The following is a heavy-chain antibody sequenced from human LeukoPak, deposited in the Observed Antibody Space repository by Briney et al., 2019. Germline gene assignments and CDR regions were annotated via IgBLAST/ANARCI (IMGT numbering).Heavy chain of an antibody. CDR1: GGSISSYY. J-gene: IGHJ6*03. V-gene: IGHV4-59*01. CDR2: IYYSGST. D-gene: IGHD3-3*01. CDR3: ARGRRGTIFGVVTSNGYLYYYYYMDV. Sequence: SETLSLTCTVSGGSISSYYWSWIRQPPGKGLEWIGYIYYSGSTNYNPSLKSRVTISVDTSKNQFSLKLSSVTVADTAVYYCARGRRGTIFGVVTSNGYLYYYYYMDVWGKGTTVTVSS.